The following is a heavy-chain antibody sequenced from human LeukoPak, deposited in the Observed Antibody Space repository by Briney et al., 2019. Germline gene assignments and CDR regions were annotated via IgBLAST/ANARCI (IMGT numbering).Heavy chain of an antibody. CDR1: GGTFSSYA. V-gene: IGHV1-69*05. CDR2: IIPIFGTA. D-gene: IGHD1-7*01. CDR3: ARAPDRTTIAPLDY. Sequence: ASVKGSCKASGGTFSSYAISWVRQAPGQGLEWMGGIIPIFGTANYAQKFQGRVTITTDESTSTAYMELSSLRSEDTAVYYCARAPDRTTIAPLDYWGQGTLVTVSS. J-gene: IGHJ4*02.